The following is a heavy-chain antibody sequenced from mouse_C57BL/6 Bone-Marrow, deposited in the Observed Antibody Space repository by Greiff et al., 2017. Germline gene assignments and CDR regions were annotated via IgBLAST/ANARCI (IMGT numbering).Heavy chain of an antibody. CDR2: IHPGSGST. CDR3: AKYTAGGDSDV. J-gene: IGHJ1*03. CDR1: GYTFTSYW. D-gene: IGHD1-1*02. Sequence: QVQLQQPGAELVKPGASVKLSCKASGYTFTSYWMTWVKQRPGQGLEWIGVIHPGSGSTNYNEKFKSKATLTADTSSSTAYMQLSSLTSEDSAVYYCAKYTAGGDSDVWGTGTTVTVSS. V-gene: IGHV1-64*01.